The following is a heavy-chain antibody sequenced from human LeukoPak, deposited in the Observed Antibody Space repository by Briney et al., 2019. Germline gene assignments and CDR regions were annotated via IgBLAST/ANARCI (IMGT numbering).Heavy chain of an antibody. D-gene: IGHD2-2*01. CDR2: IIPIFGTA. CDR1: GGTFSSYA. Sequence: ASVKVSCKASGGTFSSYAISWVRQAPGQGLEWMGGIIPIFGTANYAQKFQGRVTITADESTSTAYMELSSLRSEDTAVYYCARESGGGSTSCYDRCYYGMDVWGQGTTVTVS. CDR3: ARESGGGSTSCYDRCYYGMDV. J-gene: IGHJ6*02. V-gene: IGHV1-69*13.